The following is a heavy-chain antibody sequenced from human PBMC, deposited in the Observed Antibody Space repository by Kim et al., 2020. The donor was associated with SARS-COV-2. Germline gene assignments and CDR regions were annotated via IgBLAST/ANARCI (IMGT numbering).Heavy chain of an antibody. D-gene: IGHD3-22*01. V-gene: IGHV1-69*01. Sequence: AQKFQGRATITADETTSTAYMELGSLRSEDTAVYYCARADHYDSSGYSPDYWGQGTLVTVSS. J-gene: IGHJ4*02. CDR3: ARADHYDSSGYSPDY.